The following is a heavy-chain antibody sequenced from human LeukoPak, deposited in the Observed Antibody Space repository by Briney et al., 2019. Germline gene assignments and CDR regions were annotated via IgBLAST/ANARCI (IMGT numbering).Heavy chain of an antibody. V-gene: IGHV3-21*06. Sequence: GGSLRLSCAASGFTFSSYAMSRVRHAPGKGLEWVANINGRGFSIHYADSIKGRFTISRDNTKDLLYLQMTSLRADDTALYYCTRDQPSSGWGFDSWGRGTLVIVSS. D-gene: IGHD6-19*01. CDR2: INGRGFSI. CDR1: GFTFSSYA. J-gene: IGHJ4*02. CDR3: TRDQPSSGWGFDS.